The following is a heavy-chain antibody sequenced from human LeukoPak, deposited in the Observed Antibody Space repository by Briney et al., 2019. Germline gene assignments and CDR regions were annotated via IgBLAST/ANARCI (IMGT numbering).Heavy chain of an antibody. Sequence: SDTLSLTCTLSGGSIATSSYYWGWIRQPPGKGLEWIGIIYYSGSTYYNPSLKGRVTISVDTSKNQFSLKLSSVTAADTAVYYCARAFRARYFDLWGRGTLVTVSS. CDR1: GGSIATSSYY. CDR2: IYYSGST. D-gene: IGHD2/OR15-2a*01. CDR3: ARAFRARYFDL. J-gene: IGHJ2*01. V-gene: IGHV4-39*01.